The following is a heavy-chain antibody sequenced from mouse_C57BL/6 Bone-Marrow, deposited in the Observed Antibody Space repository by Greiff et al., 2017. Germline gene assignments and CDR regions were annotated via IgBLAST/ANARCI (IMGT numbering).Heavy chain of an antibody. Sequence: VQLQQSGPGLVQPSQSLSITCTVSGFPLTSYGVHWVRQSPGKGLEWLGVIWSGGSTDYNAAFISRLSISKDNSKSQVFFKMNSLHADDTAIYYCAREGPYYGSSYEYFDVWGTGTTVTVSS. J-gene: IGHJ1*03. D-gene: IGHD1-1*01. V-gene: IGHV2-2*01. CDR3: AREGPYYGSSYEYFDV. CDR1: GFPLTSYG. CDR2: IWSGGST.